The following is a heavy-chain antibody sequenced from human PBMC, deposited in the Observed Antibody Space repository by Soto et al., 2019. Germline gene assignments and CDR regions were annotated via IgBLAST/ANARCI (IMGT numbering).Heavy chain of an antibody. CDR1: GGSISSGDYY. D-gene: IGHD3-10*01. J-gene: IGHJ4*02. CDR3: ARAHGRLLWFGELPFDY. V-gene: IGHV4-30-4*01. CDR2: IYYSGST. Sequence: QVQLQESGPGLVKPSQTLSLTCTVSGGSISSGDYYWSWIRQPPGKGLEWIGYIYYSGSTYSNPSLQSRVTISVDTSTNQFPLTLNAVTAADTAVYYCARAHGRLLWFGELPFDYWGQGTLVTVSS.